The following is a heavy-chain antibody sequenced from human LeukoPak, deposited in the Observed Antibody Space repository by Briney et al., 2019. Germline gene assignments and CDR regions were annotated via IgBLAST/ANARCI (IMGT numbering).Heavy chain of an antibody. D-gene: IGHD3-22*01. CDR2: IYQSGST. Sequence: SETLSLTCTVSGHSIRSGYYWGWIRQSPGKGLEWIGNIYQSGSTSYNPSLTSRVTISVDSSKNELSLSLNSVTAADTAVYYCARDPPSGYYDSLGPDYWGQGTLVTVSS. CDR3: ARDPPSGYYDSLGPDY. CDR1: GHSIRSGYY. J-gene: IGHJ4*02. V-gene: IGHV4-38-2*02.